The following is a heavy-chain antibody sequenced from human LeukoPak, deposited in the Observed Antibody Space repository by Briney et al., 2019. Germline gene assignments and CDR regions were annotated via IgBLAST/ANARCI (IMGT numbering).Heavy chain of an antibody. CDR3: ARDRLVYRRDY. Sequence: GGSLRLSCSASGFTFGNYWMHWVRQVPGKGLVWVSRINNAGRETVYVDSVKGRFTISRDNAKNSLYLQMNSLRAEDTAVYYCARDRLVYRRDYWGQGTLVTVSS. J-gene: IGHJ4*02. V-gene: IGHV3-74*01. D-gene: IGHD1-26*01. CDR2: INNAGRET. CDR1: GFTFGNYW.